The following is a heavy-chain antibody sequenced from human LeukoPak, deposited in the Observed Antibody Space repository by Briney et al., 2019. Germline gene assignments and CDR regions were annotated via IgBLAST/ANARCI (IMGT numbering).Heavy chain of an antibody. V-gene: IGHV3-23*01. CDR1: GFTFTRNA. D-gene: IGHD2-2*01. J-gene: IGHJ4*02. CDR3: AKAHCSSTSCSRADN. Sequence: GGSLRLSCAASGFTFTRNAVAWVRQAPGKGLEWVSAIYGSGGPTVYADSVKGRVTISRVQSTNTVYLQMNSLRADDTAVYYCAKAHCSSTSCSRADNWGQGTLVTVSS. CDR2: IYGSGGPT.